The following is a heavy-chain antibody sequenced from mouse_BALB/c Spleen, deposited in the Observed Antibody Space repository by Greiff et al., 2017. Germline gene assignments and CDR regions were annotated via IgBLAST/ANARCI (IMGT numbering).Heavy chain of an antibody. D-gene: IGHD1-1*01. CDR2: FYPGSGSI. CDR3: ARHEHYGSSYDWYFDV. Sequence: VKLVESGAGLVKPGASVKLSCKASGYTFTEYIIHWVKQRSGQGLEWIGWFYPGSGSIKYNEKFKDKATLTADKSSSTVYMELSRLTSEDSAVYFCARHEHYGSSYDWYFDVWGAGTTVTVSS. CDR1: GYTFTEYI. J-gene: IGHJ1*01. V-gene: IGHV1-62-2*01.